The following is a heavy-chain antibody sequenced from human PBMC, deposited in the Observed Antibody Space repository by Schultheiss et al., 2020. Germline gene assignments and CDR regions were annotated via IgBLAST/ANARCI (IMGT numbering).Heavy chain of an antibody. J-gene: IGHJ6*03. CDR3: ARSGDGALGLYYMDV. CDR1: GGSFSGYY. D-gene: IGHD1-26*01. Sequence: SATLSLTCAVYGGSFSGYYWSWIRQPPGKGLEWIGEINHSGSTNYNPSLKSRVTISVDTSKNQFSLKLSSVTAADTAFYYCARSGDGALGLYYMDVWGKGTTVTGSS. V-gene: IGHV4-34*01. CDR2: INHSGST.